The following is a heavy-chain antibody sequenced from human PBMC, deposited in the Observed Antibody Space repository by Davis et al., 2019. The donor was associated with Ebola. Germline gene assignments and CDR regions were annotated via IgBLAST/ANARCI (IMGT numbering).Heavy chain of an antibody. Sequence: SVTVSCKASGYTFTSYYMHWVRQAPGQGLEWMGGIIPIFGTANYAQKFQGRVTITADESTSTAYMELSSLRSEDTAVYYCARAPGHCSGGSCYWGYWGQGTLVTVSS. CDR1: GYTFTSYY. CDR2: IIPIFGTA. J-gene: IGHJ4*02. CDR3: ARAPGHCSGGSCYWGY. D-gene: IGHD2-15*01. V-gene: IGHV1-69*13.